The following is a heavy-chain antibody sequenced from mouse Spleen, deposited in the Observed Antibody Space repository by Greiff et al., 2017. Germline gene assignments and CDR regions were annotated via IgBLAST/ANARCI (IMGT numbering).Heavy chain of an antibody. CDR2: IYPGSGNT. V-gene: IGHV1-76*01. J-gene: IGHJ3*01. D-gene: IGHD2-13*01. CDR1: GYTFTDYY. Sequence: QVQLQQSGAELVRPGASVKLSCKASGYTFTDYYINWVKQRPGQGLEWIARIYPGSGNTYYNEKFKGKATLTAEKSSSTAYMQLSSLTSEDSAVYFCANGDYSRFAYWGQGTLVTVSA. CDR3: ANGDYSRFAY.